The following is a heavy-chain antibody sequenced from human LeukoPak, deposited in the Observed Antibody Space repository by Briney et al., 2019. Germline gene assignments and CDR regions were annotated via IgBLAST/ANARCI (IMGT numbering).Heavy chain of an antibody. CDR3: AKGDYGDSYHWFDP. J-gene: IGHJ5*02. CDR1: GFTFSSYG. V-gene: IGHV3-30*02. D-gene: IGHD4-17*01. Sequence: GGSLRLSCAASGFTFSSYGMHWVRQAPGKGLEWVAFIRYDGSNKYYADSVKGRFTISRDNSKNTLYLQMNSLRAEDTAVYYCAKGDYGDSYHWFDPWGQGTLVTVSS. CDR2: IRYDGSNK.